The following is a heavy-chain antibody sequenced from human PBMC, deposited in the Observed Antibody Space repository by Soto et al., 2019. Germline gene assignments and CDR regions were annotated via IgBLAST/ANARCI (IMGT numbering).Heavy chain of an antibody. CDR1: GFTFSSYS. J-gene: IGHJ6*02. V-gene: IGHV3-48*02. CDR3: ARRYGSGSYYNIYYGMDV. CDR2: ISSSSSTI. Sequence: GGSLRLSCAASGFTFSSYSMNWVRQAPGKGLEWVSYISSSSSTIYYADSVKGRFTISRDNAKNSLYLQMNSLRDEDTAVYYCARRYGSGSYYNIYYGMDVWGQGTTVTVSS. D-gene: IGHD3-10*01.